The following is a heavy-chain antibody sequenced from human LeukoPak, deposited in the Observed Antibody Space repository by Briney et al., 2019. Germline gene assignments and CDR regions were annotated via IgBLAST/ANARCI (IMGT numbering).Heavy chain of an antibody. D-gene: IGHD4/OR15-4a*01. CDR1: GVSISSDY. CDR2: IHYSGST. Sequence: SETLSLTCTVSGVSISSDYWTWIRQPPGKGLEWIGHIHYSGSTSYNPSLKSRVTISVDTSKNQFSLKLTSVTSADTAVYYCARDAGATAYWGQGALVTVSS. V-gene: IGHV4-59*01. J-gene: IGHJ4*02. CDR3: ARDAGATAY.